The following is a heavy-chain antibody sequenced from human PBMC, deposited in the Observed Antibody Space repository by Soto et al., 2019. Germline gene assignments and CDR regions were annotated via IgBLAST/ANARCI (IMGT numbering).Heavy chain of an antibody. D-gene: IGHD3-10*01. Sequence: SETLSLTCTVSGGSISSYYRSWIRQPPGKGLEWIGYIYYSGSTNYNPSLKSRVTISVDTSKNQFSLKLSSVTAADTAVYYCARSGSGGSWTARYYYYGMDVWGQGTTVTVSS. CDR1: GGSISSYY. J-gene: IGHJ6*02. CDR2: IYYSGST. CDR3: ARSGSGGSWTARYYYYGMDV. V-gene: IGHV4-59*01.